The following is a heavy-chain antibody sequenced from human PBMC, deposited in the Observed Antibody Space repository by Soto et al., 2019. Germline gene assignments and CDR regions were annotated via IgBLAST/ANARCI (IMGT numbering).Heavy chain of an antibody. CDR3: ARELTLAGLGAFDI. Sequence: ASVKVSCTASGYTFTSYGISWVRQAPGQGLEWIGWISAYNGNTNYAQKLQGRVTMTTDTSTSTAYMELRSLRSDDTAVYYCARELTLAGLGAFDIWGQGTMVTVSS. CDR1: GYTFTSYG. V-gene: IGHV1-18*01. J-gene: IGHJ3*02. CDR2: ISAYNGNT. D-gene: IGHD2-8*01.